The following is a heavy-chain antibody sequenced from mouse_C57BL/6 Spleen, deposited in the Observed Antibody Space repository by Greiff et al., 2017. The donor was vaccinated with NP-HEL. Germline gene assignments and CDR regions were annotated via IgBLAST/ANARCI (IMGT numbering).Heavy chain of an antibody. D-gene: IGHD2-3*01. CDR1: GYAFSSSW. CDR3: ARSGDGYHYFDY. Sequence: QVHAKQSGPELVKPGASVKISCKASGYAFSSSWMNWVKQRPGKGLEWIGRIYPGDGDTNYNGKFKGKATLTADKSSSTAYMQLSSLTSEDSAVYFCARSGDGYHYFDYWGQGTTLTVSS. V-gene: IGHV1-82*01. CDR2: IYPGDGDT. J-gene: IGHJ2*01.